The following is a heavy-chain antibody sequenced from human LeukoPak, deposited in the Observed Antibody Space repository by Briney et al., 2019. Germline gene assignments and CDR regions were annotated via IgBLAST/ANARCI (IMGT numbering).Heavy chain of an antibody. V-gene: IGHV3-9*01. CDR3: AKDAKQVAGPLDY. CDR1: GFTFDDYA. Sequence: GRSLRLSCAASGFTFDDYAMHWVRQAPGKGLEWVSGISWNSGSIGYADSVKGRFTISRDNAKNSLYLQMNSLRAGDTALYYCAKDAKQVAGPLDYWGQGTLVTVSS. J-gene: IGHJ4*02. D-gene: IGHD6-19*01. CDR2: ISWNSGSI.